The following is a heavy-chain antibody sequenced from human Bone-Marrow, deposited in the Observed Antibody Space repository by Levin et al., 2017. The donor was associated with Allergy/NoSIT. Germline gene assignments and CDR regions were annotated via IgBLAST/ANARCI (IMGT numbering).Heavy chain of an antibody. Sequence: SETLSLTCTVSGGSIRSGGYYWSWIRQHPGKGLEWIGYIYDSGSTSYNPSLESRVAISVDTSKNQFYLKLPSLTAADTAVYYGARIPDTTSEFDYCGQGTLVTVSS. CDR3: ARIPDTTSEFDY. CDR1: GGSIRSGGYY. V-gene: IGHV4-31*03. D-gene: IGHD5-18*01. J-gene: IGHJ4*02. CDR2: IYDSGST.